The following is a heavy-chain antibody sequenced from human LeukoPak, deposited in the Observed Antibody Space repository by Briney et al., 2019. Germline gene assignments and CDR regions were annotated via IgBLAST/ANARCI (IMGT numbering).Heavy chain of an antibody. CDR2: ISAYNGNT. CDR3: ARAGVVVALLSHWDY. D-gene: IGHD3-22*01. CDR1: VYTFTSYG. J-gene: IGHJ4*02. Sequence: ASVKVSCKASVYTFTSYGISWVRQAPGQGLEGMGWISAYNGNTNYAQKPQGRVTMTTDTSTSTAYMELRSLRSDDTAVYYCARAGVVVALLSHWDYWGQGTLVTVSS. V-gene: IGHV1-18*01.